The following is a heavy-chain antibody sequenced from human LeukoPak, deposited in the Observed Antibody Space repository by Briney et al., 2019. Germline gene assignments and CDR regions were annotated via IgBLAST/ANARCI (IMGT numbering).Heavy chain of an antibody. D-gene: IGHD2-15*01. Sequence: ASVTVSCKASGYTFTGYYMHWVRQAPGQGLEWMGWINPNSGGTNYAQKFQGRVTMTRDTSISTAYMELSRLRSDDTAVYYCARDKGCSGGSCYYYYMDVWGKGTTVTVSS. CDR3: ARDKGCSGGSCYYYYMDV. J-gene: IGHJ6*03. V-gene: IGHV1-2*02. CDR2: INPNSGGT. CDR1: GYTFTGYY.